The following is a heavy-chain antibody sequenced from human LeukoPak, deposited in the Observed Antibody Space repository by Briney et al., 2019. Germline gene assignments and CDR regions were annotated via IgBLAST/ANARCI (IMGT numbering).Heavy chain of an antibody. CDR2: IIPIFGPA. CDR3: ARDGTEYSSGWARFDY. Sequence: ASVKVSCKASGGTFSSYAISWVRQAPGQGLEWMGGIIPIFGPANYAQKFQGRATITADESTSTAYMEVRSLTSDDTAIYYCARDGTEYSSGWARFDYWGQGTLLTVSS. CDR1: GGTFSSYA. D-gene: IGHD6-19*01. J-gene: IGHJ4*02. V-gene: IGHV1-69*13.